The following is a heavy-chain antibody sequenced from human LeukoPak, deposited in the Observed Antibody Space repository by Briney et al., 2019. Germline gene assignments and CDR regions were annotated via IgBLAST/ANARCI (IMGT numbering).Heavy chain of an antibody. D-gene: IGHD2-15*01. CDR2: ISAYNGNT. CDR3: ARVDTAGCCSGGSCRWFDP. Sequence: ASVKVSCKASGYTFTSYGISWVRQAPGQGLEWMGWISAYNGNTNYAQKLQGRVTMTTDTSTSTAYMELRSLRSDDTAVYYCARVDTAGCCSGGSCRWFDPWGQGTLVTVSS. V-gene: IGHV1-18*01. CDR1: GYTFTSYG. J-gene: IGHJ5*02.